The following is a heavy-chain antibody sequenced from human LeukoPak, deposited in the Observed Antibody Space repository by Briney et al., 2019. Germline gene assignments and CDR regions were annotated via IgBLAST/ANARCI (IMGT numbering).Heavy chain of an antibody. CDR1: GFTLSSYW. Sequence: GGSLRLSCAASGFTLSSYWMHWVRQAPGKGLVWVSRINGDGSSTIYADPVRGRFTISRDNAKNMVYLQMNSLTAKDTAVYYCATGSGSYYDSWGQGTRVTVSS. J-gene: IGHJ4*02. D-gene: IGHD6-19*01. V-gene: IGHV3-74*01. CDR2: INGDGSST. CDR3: ATGSGSYYDS.